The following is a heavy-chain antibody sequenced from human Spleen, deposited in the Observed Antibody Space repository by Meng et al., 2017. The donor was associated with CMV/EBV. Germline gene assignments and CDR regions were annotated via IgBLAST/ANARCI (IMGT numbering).Heavy chain of an antibody. J-gene: IGHJ4*02. D-gene: IGHD2-2*01. CDR3: ASLEYQMLFSSFDY. V-gene: IGHV4-39*01. Sequence: SETLSLTCTVSGGSMSNTNYYWAWIRQPPGKGLEWIGAIYYSGNTFYNPSLESRVTISVDTSNNQFSLSLSSVTVADTAVYYCASLEYQMLFSSFDYWGQGTLVTVSS. CDR1: GGSMSNTNYY. CDR2: IYYSGNT.